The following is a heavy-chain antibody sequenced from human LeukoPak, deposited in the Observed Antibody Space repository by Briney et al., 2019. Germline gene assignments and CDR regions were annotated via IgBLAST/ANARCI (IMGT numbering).Heavy chain of an antibody. J-gene: IGHJ6*03. CDR2: IIPIFGTA. V-gene: IGHV1-69*13. CDR1: GGTFSSYA. D-gene: IGHD6-6*01. Sequence: SVKVSCKASGGTFSSYAISWVRQAPGQGLEWMGGIIPIFGTANYAQKFQGRVTITADESTSTAYMELSSLRSEDTAVYYCARASIAAPLGYYYYYYMDVWGKGTTVTVSS. CDR3: ARASIAAPLGYYYYYYMDV.